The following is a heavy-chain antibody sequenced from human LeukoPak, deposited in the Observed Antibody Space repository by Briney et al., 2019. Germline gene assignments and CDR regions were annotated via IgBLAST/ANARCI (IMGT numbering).Heavy chain of an antibody. CDR2: IKQDGSEK. D-gene: IGHD3-3*01. J-gene: IGHJ4*02. Sequence: GGSLRLSCAASGFAFSSHAMSWVRQAPGKGLEWVANIKQDGSEKYYVDSVKGRFTISRDNAKNSLYLQMNSLRAEDTAVYYCARDFWSGSGLWGQGTLVTVSS. CDR3: ARDFWSGSGL. CDR1: GFAFSSHA. V-gene: IGHV3-7*01.